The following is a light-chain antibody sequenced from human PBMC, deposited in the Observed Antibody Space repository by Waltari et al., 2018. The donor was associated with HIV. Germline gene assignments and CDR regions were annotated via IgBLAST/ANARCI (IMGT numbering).Light chain of an antibody. V-gene: IGKV1-33*01. J-gene: IGKJ4*01. CDR1: QDINKY. CDR2: DAS. Sequence: DIQMTQSPSSLSASVGARVTITCQASQDINKYLNWYQQRLGKAPKLLIYDASNLQTGVPSRFSGAGSGTDFSFNISSLQPEDFATYYCQQYEKLPLTFGEGTRVEIK. CDR3: QQYEKLPLT.